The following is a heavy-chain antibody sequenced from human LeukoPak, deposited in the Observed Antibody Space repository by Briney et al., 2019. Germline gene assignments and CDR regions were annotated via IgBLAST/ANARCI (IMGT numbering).Heavy chain of an antibody. CDR2: IYYGENT. CDR3: ARRDDSSGYHKIFDY. CDR1: GGSISSGPYY. D-gene: IGHD3-22*01. V-gene: IGHV4-39*01. J-gene: IGHJ4*02. Sequence: SETLPLTCTVSGGSISSGPYYWGWIRQPPGKGLEWIGNIYYGENTYYNPSLKSRVTISIDTSKHQFYLKLSSLTAADTAVYYCARRDDSSGYHKIFDYWGPGTLVTVSS.